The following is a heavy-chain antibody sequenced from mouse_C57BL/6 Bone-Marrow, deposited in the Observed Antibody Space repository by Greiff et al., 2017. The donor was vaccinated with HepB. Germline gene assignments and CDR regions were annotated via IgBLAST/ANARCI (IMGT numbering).Heavy chain of an antibody. CDR1: GYTFTDYY. V-gene: IGHV1-26*01. CDR2: INPNNGGT. D-gene: IGHD1-1*01. J-gene: IGHJ2*01. CDR3: ARLGDYYGSSNYFDY. Sequence: VQLQQSGPELVKPGASVKISCKASGYTFTDYYMNWVKQSHGKSLEWIGDINPNNGGTSYNQKFKGKATLTVDKSSSTAYMELRSLTSEDSAVYYCARLGDYYGSSNYFDYWGQGTTLTVSS.